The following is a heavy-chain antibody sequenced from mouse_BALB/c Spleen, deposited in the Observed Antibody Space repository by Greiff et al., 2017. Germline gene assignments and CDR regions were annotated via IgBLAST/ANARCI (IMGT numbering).Heavy chain of an antibody. V-gene: IGHV2-9*02. J-gene: IGHJ4*01. D-gene: IGHD1-1*01. CDR2: IWAGGST. Sequence: VKLMESGPGLVAPSQSLSITCTVSGFSLTSYGVHWVRQPPGKGLEWLGVIWAGGSTNYNSALMSRLSISKDNSKSQVFLKMNSLQTDDTAMYYCAREPYYGSSLYYAMDYWGQGTSVTVSS. CDR3: AREPYYGSSLYYAMDY. CDR1: GFSLTSYG.